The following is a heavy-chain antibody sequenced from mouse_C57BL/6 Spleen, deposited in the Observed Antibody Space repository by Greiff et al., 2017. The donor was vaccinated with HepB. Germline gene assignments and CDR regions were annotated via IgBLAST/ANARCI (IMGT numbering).Heavy chain of an antibody. J-gene: IGHJ3*01. Sequence: VQLQQSGAELVKPGASVKLSCKASGYTFTSYWMQWVKQRPGQGLEWIGEIDPSDSYTNYNQKFKGKATLTVDTSSSTAYMQLSSLTSEDSAVYYCARSDYDYDVRFAYWGQGTLVTVSA. CDR3: ARSDYDYDVRFAY. CDR1: GYTFTSYW. CDR2: IDPSDSYT. D-gene: IGHD2-4*01. V-gene: IGHV1-50*01.